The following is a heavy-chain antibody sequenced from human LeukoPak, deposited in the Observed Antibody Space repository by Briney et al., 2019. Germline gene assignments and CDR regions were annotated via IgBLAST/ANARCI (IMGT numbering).Heavy chain of an antibody. D-gene: IGHD3-3*01. CDR2: IYYSGST. CDR1: GGSISSSSYY. Sequence: PSETLSLTCTVSGGSISSSSYYWGWIRQPPGKGLEWIGSIYYSGSTYYSPSLKSRVTISVDTSKNQFSLKLSSVTAADTAVYYCARDKEQRLRNQIFGVVNTVYYYYMDVWGKGTTVTVSS. V-gene: IGHV4-39*07. CDR3: ARDKEQRLRNQIFGVVNTVYYYYMDV. J-gene: IGHJ6*03.